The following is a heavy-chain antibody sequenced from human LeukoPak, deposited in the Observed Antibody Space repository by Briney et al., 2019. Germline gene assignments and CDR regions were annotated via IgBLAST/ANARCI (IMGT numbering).Heavy chain of an antibody. CDR3: ARAPESYDFLTGSRNAFDI. CDR1: GGPISGSSYY. Sequence: SETLSLTCTVSGGPISGSSYYWGWIRQPPGKGLEWIGSIHYTGSTYYNPSLKSRVTISVDTSKNQFSLKLSSLTAADTAVYYCARAPESYDFLTGSRNAFDIWGQGTMVTVSS. V-gene: IGHV4-39*07. D-gene: IGHD3-9*01. CDR2: IHYTGST. J-gene: IGHJ3*02.